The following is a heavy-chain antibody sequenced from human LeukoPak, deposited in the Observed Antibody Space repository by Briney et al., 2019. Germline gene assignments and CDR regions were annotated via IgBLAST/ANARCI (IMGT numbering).Heavy chain of an antibody. CDR3: ARLGIVPAATGYMDV. J-gene: IGHJ6*03. V-gene: IGHV5-51*01. D-gene: IGHD2-2*01. CDR2: IYPGDSDT. Sequence: GESLKISGKGPGYSFRTYWIGWVRQMPGKGLEWMGIIYPGDSDTRYSPSFQGQVTISADKSISTAYLQWSSLKASDTAMYYCARLGIVPAATGYMDVWGKGTTVTVSS. CDR1: GYSFRTYW.